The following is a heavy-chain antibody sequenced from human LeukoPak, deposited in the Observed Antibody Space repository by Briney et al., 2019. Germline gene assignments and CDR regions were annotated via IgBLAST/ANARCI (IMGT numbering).Heavy chain of an antibody. D-gene: IGHD2-21*01. J-gene: IGHJ4*02. Sequence: SEALSLTCIVSGGSISSSFYYWGWIRQPPGKGLEWIGSVYYSGSTYYNPSLKSRVTICVDTSKKQFSLKLSSVTAADTAVYYCARGRYSLHFDYWGQGTLVTVSS. CDR2: VYYSGST. V-gene: IGHV4-39*01. CDR1: GGSISSSFYY. CDR3: ARGRYSLHFDY.